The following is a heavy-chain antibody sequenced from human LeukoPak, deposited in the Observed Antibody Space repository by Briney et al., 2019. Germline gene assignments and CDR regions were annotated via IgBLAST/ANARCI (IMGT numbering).Heavy chain of an antibody. CDR1: GGTFSSYA. V-gene: IGHV1-69*04. Sequence: SVKVSCKASGGTFSSYAISWVRQAPGQGLEWMGRIIPILGIANYAQKFQGRVTITADKSTSTAYMELSSLRSEDTAVYCCAREETNNWFDPWGQGTLVTVSS. D-gene: IGHD1-14*01. CDR2: IIPILGIA. CDR3: AREETNNWFDP. J-gene: IGHJ5*02.